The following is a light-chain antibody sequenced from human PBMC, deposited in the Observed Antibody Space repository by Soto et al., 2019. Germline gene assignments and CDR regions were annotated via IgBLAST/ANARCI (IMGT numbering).Light chain of an antibody. V-gene: IGKV3-15*01. CDR2: GAS. Sequence: ETPLTQSPATLSASPGERVTLSCRATQSVTYNLAWYQQKPGQAPRLLIYGASTRPTGIPARFSGRGSGTEFTLTISSLQSEDFAIYYRQQYTNGPPITFGQGTRLEIK. CDR1: QSVTYN. CDR3: QQYTNGPPIT. J-gene: IGKJ5*01.